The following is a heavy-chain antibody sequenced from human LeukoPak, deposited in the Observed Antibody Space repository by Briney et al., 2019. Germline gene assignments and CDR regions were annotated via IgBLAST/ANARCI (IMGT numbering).Heavy chain of an antibody. D-gene: IGHD2-8*01. J-gene: IGHJ4*02. Sequence: SETLSLTCTVSGGSISRGGYYWSWIRQHPGKGLEWIGYIYDSGSTYYSPSLKSRVTISADTSKNQFSLRLSSVTAADTAVYYCARDLDGTNHFDFWGRGTLVTVSS. CDR1: GGSISRGGYY. CDR3: ARDLDGTNHFDF. CDR2: IYDSGST. V-gene: IGHV4-31*03.